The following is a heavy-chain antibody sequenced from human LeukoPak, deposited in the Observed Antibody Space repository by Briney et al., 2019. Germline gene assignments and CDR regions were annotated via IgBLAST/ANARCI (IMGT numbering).Heavy chain of an antibody. Sequence: GGSLRLSCAASGFTFSSYEMNWVRQAPGKGLEWLSYISSSGSTIYYADSVKGRFTISGDNAKNSLYLQMNSLRAEDTAVYYCARDHCSSTSCPRATYYYYYGMDVWGQGTTVTVSS. V-gene: IGHV3-48*03. CDR3: ARDHCSSTSCPRATYYYYYGMDV. CDR2: ISSSGSTI. J-gene: IGHJ6*02. CDR1: GFTFSSYE. D-gene: IGHD2-2*01.